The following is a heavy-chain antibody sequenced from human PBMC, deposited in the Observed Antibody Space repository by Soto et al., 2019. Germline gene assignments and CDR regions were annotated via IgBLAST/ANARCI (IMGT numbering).Heavy chain of an antibody. CDR2: IYHSGNT. D-gene: IGHD1-26*01. CDR3: ARDMHAGFTHYFDP. CDR1: GGSISSGSHY. J-gene: IGHJ5*02. Sequence: SETLSLTCSVSGGSISSGSHYWNWIRQRPGKGLEWIGYIYHSGNTYYNPSLKSRVTISVDTSKSRFSLKLSSVTAADTAVYYCARDMHAGFTHYFDPWGRGTLVTVSS. V-gene: IGHV4-31*03.